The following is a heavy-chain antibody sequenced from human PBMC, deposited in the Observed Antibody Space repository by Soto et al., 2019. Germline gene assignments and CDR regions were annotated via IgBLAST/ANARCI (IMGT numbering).Heavy chain of an antibody. D-gene: IGHD6-19*01. J-gene: IGHJ4*02. V-gene: IGHV4-4*02. CDR1: GASISSVRW. Sequence: QVQLQESGPGLVKPSGTLSLTCAVSGASISSVRWWSWVRHPPGKGLEWIGEIYHGGDTNYNPSLKSRLTISVDKSKNHFSLQLISVTAADTAMYYCASTDSGWPTFEAYWGQGTLVTVSS. CDR3: ASTDSGWPTFEAY. CDR2: IYHGGDT.